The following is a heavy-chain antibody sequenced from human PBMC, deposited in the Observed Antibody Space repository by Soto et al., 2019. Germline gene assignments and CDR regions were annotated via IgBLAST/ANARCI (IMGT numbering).Heavy chain of an antibody. CDR3: ARAGSGSQRNYYYYGMDV. CDR2: IYYSGSS. CDR1: GGSVSTGGYY. D-gene: IGHD3-10*01. J-gene: IGHJ6*02. V-gene: IGHV4-31*03. Sequence: QVQLQESGPGLVKPSQTLSLTCTVSGGSVSTGGYYWNWIRQHPGKGLEWIGYIYYSGSSYYNPSLKSRVSISVDTSKNQFSLRLSSVTAADTAVYYCARAGSGSQRNYYYYGMDVWGQGTTVTVSS.